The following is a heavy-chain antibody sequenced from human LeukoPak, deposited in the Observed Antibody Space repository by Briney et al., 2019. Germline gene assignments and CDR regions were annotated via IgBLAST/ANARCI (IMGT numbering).Heavy chain of an antibody. D-gene: IGHD2-2*02. CDR3: ARYCSSTSCYNGGFDY. Sequence: GGSLRLSCAASGFTFSSYSMNWVRQAPGKGLEWVSSISSSSSYIYYADSVKGRFTISRDNAKNSLYLQMNSLRAEYTAVYYCARYCSSTSCYNGGFDYWGQGTLVTVSS. V-gene: IGHV3-21*01. CDR2: ISSSSSYI. CDR1: GFTFSSYS. J-gene: IGHJ4*02.